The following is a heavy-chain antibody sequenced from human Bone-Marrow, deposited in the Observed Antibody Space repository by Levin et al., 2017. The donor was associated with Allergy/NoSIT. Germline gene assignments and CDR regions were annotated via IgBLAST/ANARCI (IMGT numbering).Heavy chain of an antibody. D-gene: IGHD5-18*01. CDR2: IYYSGST. J-gene: IGHJ4*02. CDR3: ARHHSDTAVGAPIDY. Sequence: SETLSLTCTVSGGSISSSSYYWGWIRQPPGKGLEWIGSIYYSGSTYYNPSLKSRVTISVDTSKNQFSLKLSSVTAADTAVYYCARHHSDTAVGAPIDYWGQGTLVTVSS. V-gene: IGHV4-39*01. CDR1: GGSISSSSYY.